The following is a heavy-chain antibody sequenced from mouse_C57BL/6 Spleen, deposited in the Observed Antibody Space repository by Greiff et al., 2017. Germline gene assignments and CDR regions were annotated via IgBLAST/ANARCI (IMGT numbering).Heavy chain of an antibody. V-gene: IGHV5-4*01. J-gene: IGHJ3*01. CDR2: ISDGGSYT. CDR3: AREEVYYSNPWFAY. Sequence: EVKLVESGGGLVKPGGSLKLSCAASGFTFSSYAMSWVRQTPEKRLEWVATISDGGSYTYYPDNVKGRFTISRDNAKNNVYLQMSHLKSEDTAMDYCAREEVYYSNPWFAYWGQRTLVTVSA. CDR1: GFTFSSYA. D-gene: IGHD2-5*01.